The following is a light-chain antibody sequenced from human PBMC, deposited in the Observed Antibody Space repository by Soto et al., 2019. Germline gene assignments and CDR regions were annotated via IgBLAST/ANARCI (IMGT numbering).Light chain of an antibody. V-gene: IGLV2-23*01. CDR3: AAWDDSLDGVV. Sequence: QSVLTQPASVSGSPGQSITISCTGPSSDVGTYNLVSWYQQHPDKAPKVILYEGTKRPSGVSPRFSGSQSGNTASLTISGLQAEDETDYYCAAWDDSLDGVVFGGGTKLTVL. J-gene: IGLJ2*01. CDR1: SSDVGTYNL. CDR2: EGT.